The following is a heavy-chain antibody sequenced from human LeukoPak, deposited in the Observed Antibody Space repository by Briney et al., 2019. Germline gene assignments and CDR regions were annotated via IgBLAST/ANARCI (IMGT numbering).Heavy chain of an antibody. CDR3: AKTYYDFWSGSQDDAFDI. D-gene: IGHD3-3*01. CDR2: INPNSGGT. J-gene: IGHJ3*02. V-gene: IGHV1-2*02. Sequence: GASVKVSCKASGYTFTGYYMHWVRQAPGQGLEWMGWINPNSGGTNYAQKFQGRVTMTRDTSISTAYMELSRLRSDDTAVYYCAKTYYDFWSGSQDDAFDIWGQGTMVTVSS. CDR1: GYTFTGYY.